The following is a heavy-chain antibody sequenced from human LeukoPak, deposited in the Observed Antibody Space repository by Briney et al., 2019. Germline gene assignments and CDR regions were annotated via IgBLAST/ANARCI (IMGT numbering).Heavy chain of an antibody. V-gene: IGHV3-21*01. CDR2: ISPSSSSI. J-gene: IGHJ4*02. CDR3: ARMGVVVRAVAGLDGLGF. CDR1: GFTFSTYT. Sequence: GGSLRLSCEASGFTFSTYTMNWVRQAPGKGLEWVSFISPSSSSIYYADSVKGRFTIFRDNAKNSLYLRMNSLRDDDTAVYFCARMGVVVRAVAGLDGLGFWGQGTPVTVSS. D-gene: IGHD3-10*01.